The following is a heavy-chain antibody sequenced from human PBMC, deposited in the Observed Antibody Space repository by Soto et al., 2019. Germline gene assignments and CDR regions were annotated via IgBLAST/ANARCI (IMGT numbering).Heavy chain of an antibody. CDR1: GFTFSSYD. CDR2: ISDNGGTT. J-gene: IGHJ4*02. CDR3: TKRLGSTATTYGDY. D-gene: IGHD1-1*01. Sequence: GGSLRLSCTASGFTFSSYDMSWGRQAPGKGLEWVSVISDNGGTTYYADSVKGRFTISRDNPKNTLYLQMNSLRVEDTAVYYCTKRLGSTATTYGDYWGQGTLVTVSS. V-gene: IGHV3-23*01.